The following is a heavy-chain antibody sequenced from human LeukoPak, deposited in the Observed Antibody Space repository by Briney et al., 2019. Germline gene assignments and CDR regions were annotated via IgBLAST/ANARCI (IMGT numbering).Heavy chain of an antibody. D-gene: IGHD3-16*02. Sequence: GGSLRLSCAASGFTFSSYGMHWVRQSPGKGLEGVAFIRYDGSNKYYADSVKGQLIISRDNSKNALFLHMNSLKAEDTAVYYCAKVGGVWGSYRSLYYYMDVWGKGTTVTISS. CDR1: GFTFSSYG. CDR2: IRYDGSNK. CDR3: AKVGGVWGSYRSLYYYMDV. V-gene: IGHV3-30*02. J-gene: IGHJ6*03.